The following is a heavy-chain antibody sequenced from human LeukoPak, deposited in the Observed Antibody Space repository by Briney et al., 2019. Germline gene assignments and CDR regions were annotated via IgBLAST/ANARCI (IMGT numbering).Heavy chain of an antibody. V-gene: IGHV3-23*01. CDR1: GFTFSTYD. CDR2: ISASRGST. D-gene: IGHD3-10*01. CDR3: ANPFYGSGPRGY. J-gene: IGHJ4*02. Sequence: PGGSLRLSCAASGFTFSTYDMTWVRQAPGKGLEWVSAISASRGSTYYADSVKGRFTISRDNSKSTLYLQMNSLRAEDTAIYYCANPFYGSGPRGYWGQGTLVTVSS.